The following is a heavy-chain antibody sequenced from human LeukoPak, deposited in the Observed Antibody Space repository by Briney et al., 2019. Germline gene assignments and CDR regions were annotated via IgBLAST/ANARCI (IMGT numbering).Heavy chain of an antibody. Sequence: QSGGSLRLSCAASGFTFSSYAMSWVRQAPGKGLEWVSANSGSGGSTYYADSVKGRFTISRDNSKNTLYLQMNSLRAEDTAVYCCAKDFDYDSSGLDYWGQGTLVTVS. J-gene: IGHJ4*02. CDR2: NSGSGGST. D-gene: IGHD3-22*01. V-gene: IGHV3-23*01. CDR1: GFTFSSYA. CDR3: AKDFDYDSSGLDY.